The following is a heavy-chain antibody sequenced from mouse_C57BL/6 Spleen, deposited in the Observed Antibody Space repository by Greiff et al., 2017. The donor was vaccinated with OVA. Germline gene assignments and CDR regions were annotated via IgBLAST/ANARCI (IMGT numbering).Heavy chain of an antibody. CDR2: INPSNGGT. D-gene: IGHD1-1*01. CDR1: GYTFTSYW. CDR3: ARPDYYGSSYDAMDY. Sequence: QVQLQQPGTELVKPGASVKLSCKASGYTFTSYWMHWVKQRPGQGLEWIGNINPSNGGTNYNEKFKSKATFTADTSSNTAYMQLSSLTTEDSAIYYCARPDYYGSSYDAMDYWGQGTSVTVSS. V-gene: IGHV1-53*01. J-gene: IGHJ4*01.